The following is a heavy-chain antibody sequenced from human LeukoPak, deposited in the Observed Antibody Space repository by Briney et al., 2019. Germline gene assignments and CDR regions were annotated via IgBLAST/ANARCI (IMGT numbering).Heavy chain of an antibody. D-gene: IGHD6-13*01. CDR2: INPNSGGT. J-gene: IGHJ3*02. CDR1: GYTFTGYY. Sequence: GASVKVSCKASGYTFTGYYMHWVRQAPGQGLEWMGWINPNSGGTNYAQKFQGRVTMTTDTSTSTAYMELRSLRSDDTAVYYCARESHSSSWYYDAFDIWGQGTMVTVSS. V-gene: IGHV1-2*02. CDR3: ARESHSSSWYYDAFDI.